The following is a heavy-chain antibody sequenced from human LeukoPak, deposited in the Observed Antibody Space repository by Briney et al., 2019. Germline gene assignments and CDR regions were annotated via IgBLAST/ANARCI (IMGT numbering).Heavy chain of an antibody. CDR1: GYTFTGYY. J-gene: IGHJ5*02. Sequence: ASVKVSCKXSGYTFTGYYMHWVRQAPRQGLEWMGWINPNSGGTNYAQKFQGRVTMTRDTSISTAYMELSRLRSDDTAVYYCARGPTYYDFWSASLGDWFDPWGQGTLVTVSS. CDR2: INPNSGGT. D-gene: IGHD3-3*01. V-gene: IGHV1-2*02. CDR3: ARGPTYYDFWSASLGDWFDP.